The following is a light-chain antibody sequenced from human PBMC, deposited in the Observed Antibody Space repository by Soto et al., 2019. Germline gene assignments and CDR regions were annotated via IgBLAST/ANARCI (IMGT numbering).Light chain of an antibody. CDR3: QQRNNWPPLYT. Sequence: ETVLTQSPATLSLSPGERATLSCWASQSVSSHLAWYQQKPGQAPRLLIYDTSNRATGVAARFSGSGSGTDFTLTISSLEPEDFAVYYCQQRNNWPPLYTFGQGTKLEIK. CDR1: QSVSSH. V-gene: IGKV3-11*01. CDR2: DTS. J-gene: IGKJ2*01.